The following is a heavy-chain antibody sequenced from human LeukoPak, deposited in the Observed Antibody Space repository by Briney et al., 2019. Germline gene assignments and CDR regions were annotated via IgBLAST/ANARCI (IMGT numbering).Heavy chain of an antibody. D-gene: IGHD3-3*01. V-gene: IGHV1-69*06. CDR1: GGTFSSYA. J-gene: IGHJ4*02. CDR3: AREGVLRFLEYDY. Sequence: ASVKVSCKASGGTFSSYAISWVRQAPGQGLEWMGGIIPIFGTANYAQKFQGRVTITADKSTSTAYMELNSLRSEDTAVYYCAREGVLRFLEYDYWGQGTLVTVSS. CDR2: IIPIFGTA.